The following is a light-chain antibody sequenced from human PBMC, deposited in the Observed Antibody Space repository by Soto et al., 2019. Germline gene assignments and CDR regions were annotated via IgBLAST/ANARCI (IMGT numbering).Light chain of an antibody. CDR1: SSDVGGYNY. V-gene: IGLV2-14*01. CDR2: DVS. Sequence: QSALTQPASVSGSPGQSITISCTGTSSDVGGYNYVSWYQQHPGKAPKLMIYDVSNRPSGVSNRFSGSKSGNTASLTISGLQAEDEADYFCSSYTSSSTRLYVFGTGTKLTLL. CDR3: SSYTSSSTRLYV. J-gene: IGLJ1*01.